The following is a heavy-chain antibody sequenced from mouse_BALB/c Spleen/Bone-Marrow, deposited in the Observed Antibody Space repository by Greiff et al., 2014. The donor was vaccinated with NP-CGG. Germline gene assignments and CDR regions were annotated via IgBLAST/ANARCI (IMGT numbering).Heavy chain of an antibody. CDR1: GFNIKDTY. J-gene: IGHJ1*01. Sequence: EVQGVESGAELVKPGASVKLSCTASGFNIKDTYMHWVKQRPEQGLEWIGRIDPANGNTKYDPKFQGKATITADTSSNTAYLQLSSLTSEDTAVYYCATMITDWYFGVWGAGTTVTVSS. CDR2: IDPANGNT. D-gene: IGHD2-4*01. V-gene: IGHV14-3*02. CDR3: ATMITDWYFGV.